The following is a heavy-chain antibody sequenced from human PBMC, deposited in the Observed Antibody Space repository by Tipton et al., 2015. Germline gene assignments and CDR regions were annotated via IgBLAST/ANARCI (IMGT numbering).Heavy chain of an antibody. D-gene: IGHD5-24*01. Sequence: GLVKPSETLSLTCTVSGASGISGGYYWGWVPPPPRKGLEWIGSISHSGNTYYNPSLKSRVTMSRDTSKNQFSLTLNSVTAADTAVYYCARDLEHGMDVWGQGTTVTVSS. J-gene: IGHJ6*02. CDR3: ARDLEHGMDV. CDR1: GASGISGGYY. V-gene: IGHV4-39*07. CDR2: ISHSGNT.